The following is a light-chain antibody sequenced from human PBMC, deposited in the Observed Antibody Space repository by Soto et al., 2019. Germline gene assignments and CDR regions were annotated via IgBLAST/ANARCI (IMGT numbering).Light chain of an antibody. V-gene: IGKV2-28*01. Sequence: DIVMTQSPLSLPVTPGQSASISCRSSQSLLHSSGNNDLDWYVQKPGQSPQLLIYWGSNRASGVPDRFSGSGSRTDFTLKINRVEAEDVGIYYCMQGQRTPLIFGSGTRLEIK. J-gene: IGKJ5*01. CDR1: QSLLHSSGNND. CDR2: WGS. CDR3: MQGQRTPLI.